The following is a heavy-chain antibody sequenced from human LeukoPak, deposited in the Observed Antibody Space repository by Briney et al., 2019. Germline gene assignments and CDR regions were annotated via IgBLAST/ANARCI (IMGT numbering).Heavy chain of an antibody. Sequence: GGSLRLSCAASGFTFSSYAMHWVRQAPGKGLEWVAVISYDGSNKYYADSVKGRFTISRDNSKNTLYLQMNSLRAEDTAVYYCARDHGGYSCGYFGLFDYWGQGTLVTVSS. CDR2: ISYDGSNK. J-gene: IGHJ4*02. CDR3: ARDHGGYSCGYFGLFDY. V-gene: IGHV3-30-3*01. D-gene: IGHD5-18*01. CDR1: GFTFSSYA.